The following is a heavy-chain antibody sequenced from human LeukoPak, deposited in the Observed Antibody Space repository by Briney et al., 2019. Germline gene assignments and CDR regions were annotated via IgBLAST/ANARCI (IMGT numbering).Heavy chain of an antibody. CDR2: INPNSGGT. CDR3: AIPEFGGVIPKY. J-gene: IGHJ4*02. V-gene: IGHV1-2*02. Sequence: PGGSLRLTCAASGFTLRGYGMHWVRQAPGQGLEWMGWINPNSGGTNYAQKFQGRVTMTRDTSISTAYMELSRLRSDDTAVYYCAIPEFGGVIPKYWGQGTLVTVSS. CDR1: GFTLRGYG. D-gene: IGHD3-16*02.